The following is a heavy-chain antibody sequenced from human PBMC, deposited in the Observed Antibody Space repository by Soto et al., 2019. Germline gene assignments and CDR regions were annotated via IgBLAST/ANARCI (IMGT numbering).Heavy chain of an antibody. CDR2: MNPDSGNT. D-gene: IGHD2-8*01. V-gene: IGHV1-8*01. J-gene: IGHJ5*02. CDR3: ARRRGSNGWFDL. CDR1: GYTFINYD. Sequence: ASVKVSCKASGYTFINYDINWVRQAPGQGLEWVGWMNPDSGNTGYAQNFQGRVTMTGNTSISSVYMELSSLTSEDTAVYYCARRRGSNGWFDLWGQGTLVTVSS.